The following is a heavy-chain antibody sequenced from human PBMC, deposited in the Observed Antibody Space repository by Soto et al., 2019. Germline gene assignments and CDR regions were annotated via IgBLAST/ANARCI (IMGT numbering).Heavy chain of an antibody. V-gene: IGHV1-3*01. CDR1: GYTFTAYA. D-gene: IGHD6-19*01. CDR3: ASRPGLDQSMVLDY. CDR2: INAGNGDT. Sequence: ASVKGSCKASGYTFTAYAINWVRQAPGQRLEWMGWINAGNGDTKYSQEFQGRLTITRDTSATTAYMELSSLRSEDTAMYYCASRPGLDQSMVLDYWGPATLLTVSS. J-gene: IGHJ4*02.